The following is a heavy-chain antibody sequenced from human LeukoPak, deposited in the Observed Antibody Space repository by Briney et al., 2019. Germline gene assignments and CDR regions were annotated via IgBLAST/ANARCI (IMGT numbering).Heavy chain of an antibody. V-gene: IGHV1-24*01. J-gene: IGHJ4*02. CDR3: AREDRLERATNY. CDR1: GYTLTELS. D-gene: IGHD1-26*01. CDR2: FDPEDGET. Sequence: ASVKVSCKVSGYTLTELSMHWVRQAPGKGLEWMGGFDPEDGETIYAQKFQGRVTMTRDTSISTAYMELSRLRSDDTAVYYCAREDRLERATNYWGQGTLVTVSS.